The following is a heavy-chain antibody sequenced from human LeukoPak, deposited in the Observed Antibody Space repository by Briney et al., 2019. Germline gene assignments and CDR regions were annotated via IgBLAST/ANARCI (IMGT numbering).Heavy chain of an antibody. CDR2: IYIGGST. V-gene: IGHV4-61*02. CDR1: GGSISSSSYY. D-gene: IGHD2-2*01. CDR3: ARGPRMVAMNGYAFDI. Sequence: SETLSLTCTVSGGSISSSSYYWGWIRQPAGKGLEWIGRIYIGGSTSYNPSLKSRVSMSVDTSKMQFSLNLTSVTAADTAMYYCARGPRMVAMNGYAFDIWGPGTTVIVSS. J-gene: IGHJ3*02.